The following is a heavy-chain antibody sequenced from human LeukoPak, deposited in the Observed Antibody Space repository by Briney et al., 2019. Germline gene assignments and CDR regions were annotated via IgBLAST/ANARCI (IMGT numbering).Heavy chain of an antibody. V-gene: IGHV3-21*01. CDR2: ISSSSSYI. Sequence: GGSLRLSCAASGFTFSSYSMNWVRQAPGKGLEWVSSISSSSSYIYYADSVKGRFTISRDNAKNSLYLQMNSLRAEDTAVCYCARERLGYCSSTSCPQTYYYYGMDVWGQGTTVTVSS. D-gene: IGHD2-2*01. CDR3: ARERLGYCSSTSCPQTYYYYGMDV. J-gene: IGHJ6*02. CDR1: GFTFSSYS.